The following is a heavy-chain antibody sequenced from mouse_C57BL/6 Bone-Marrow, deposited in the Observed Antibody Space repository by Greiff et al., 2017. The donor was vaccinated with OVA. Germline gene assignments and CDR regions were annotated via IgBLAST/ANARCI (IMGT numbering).Heavy chain of an antibody. Sequence: EVKLVESEGGLVQPGSSMKLSCTASGFTFSDYYMAWVRQVPEKGLEWVANINYDGSSTYYLDSLKSRFIISRDNAKNILYLQMSSLKSEDTATYYCARDDGYYPFAYWGQGTLATVSA. CDR3: ARDDGYYPFAY. CDR1: GFTFSDYY. D-gene: IGHD2-3*01. V-gene: IGHV5-16*01. J-gene: IGHJ3*01. CDR2: INYDGSST.